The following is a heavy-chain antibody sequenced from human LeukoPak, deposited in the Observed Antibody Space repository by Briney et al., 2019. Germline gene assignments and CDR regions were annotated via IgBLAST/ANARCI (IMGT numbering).Heavy chain of an antibody. V-gene: IGHV4-39*01. CDR2: LSSGGLT. J-gene: IGHJ4*02. CDR1: GASIRSGNYH. Sequence: SETLSLTCTVSGASIRSGNYHWDWLRQPPGKGLEWVGSLSSGGLTFYSASLRRRVPISADTSENQFFLNLRSVTAGDTALYFCARVSSRRPEYWGQGYLVSVSS. CDR3: ARVSSRRPEY. D-gene: IGHD1-1*01.